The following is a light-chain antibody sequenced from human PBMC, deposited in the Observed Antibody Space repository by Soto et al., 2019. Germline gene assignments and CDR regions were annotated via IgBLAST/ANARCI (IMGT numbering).Light chain of an antibody. Sequence: DIQMTQSPSSVSASVGDRVTITCRASQAISTWLAWYQQNPGKAPKLLIYSASNLQSGVPSRFSGSGSGTDFTLTISSLQPEDFATYYCQQANSFPRTF. CDR1: QAISTW. V-gene: IGKV1D-12*01. CDR3: QQANSFPRT. J-gene: IGKJ1*01. CDR2: SAS.